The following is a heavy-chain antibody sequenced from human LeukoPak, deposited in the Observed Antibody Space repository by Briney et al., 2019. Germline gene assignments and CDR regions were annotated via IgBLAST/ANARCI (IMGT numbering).Heavy chain of an antibody. CDR3: ARLGSSWYRGYYMDV. Sequence: WALLLPSSTSCFGFIRNSMKWGLRAPPGEGQGGFWYIYYSGSTNYHPSLKSRVTISVDTSKNQFSLKLSSVTAADTAVYYCARLGSSWYRGYYMDVWGKGTTVTISS. V-gene: IGHV4-59*01. CDR1: FGFIRNSM. J-gene: IGHJ6*03. D-gene: IGHD6-13*01. CDR2: IYYSGST.